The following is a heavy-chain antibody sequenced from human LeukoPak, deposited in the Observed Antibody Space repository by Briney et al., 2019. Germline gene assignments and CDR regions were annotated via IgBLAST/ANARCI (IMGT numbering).Heavy chain of an antibody. CDR2: ISDSGGNT. J-gene: IGHJ5*02. CDR3: AKKIPTSFDP. V-gene: IGHV3-23*01. Sequence: PGGSLRLSCAASGFTFRRYAMSWVRQAPGKGLEWVSGISDSGGNTYYAGSVKGRFTISRDNSKNMLYLQMNSLRAEDTAVYYCAKKIPTSFDPWGQGTLVTVSS. CDR1: GFTFRRYA.